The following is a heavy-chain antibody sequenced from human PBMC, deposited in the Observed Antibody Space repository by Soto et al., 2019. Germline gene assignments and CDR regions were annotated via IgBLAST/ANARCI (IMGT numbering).Heavy chain of an antibody. CDR3: AGGGVRGVITRTRDYYGMDV. Sequence: GASVKVSCKASGYLFTTYAIHRVLKAPGQRLENMGMIIPILRITNYAQKFQGRVHITADKSTSTAYMELSSLRSEDTAMYYCAGGGVRGVITRTRDYYGMDVWGQGTTVTVSS. CDR1: GYLFTTYA. V-gene: IGHV1-69*04. J-gene: IGHJ6*02. D-gene: IGHD3-10*01. CDR2: IIPILRIT.